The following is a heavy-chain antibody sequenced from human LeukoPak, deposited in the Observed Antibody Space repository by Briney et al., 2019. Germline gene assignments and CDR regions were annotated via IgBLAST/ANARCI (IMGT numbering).Heavy chain of an antibody. CDR3: ASPSYGDDASDI. J-gene: IGHJ3*02. Sequence: HPGGSLRLSCAASGFTVSSNYMSWVRQAPGKGLEWVSVIYSGGSTYYADSVKGRFTISRDNSKNTLYLQMNSLRAGDTAVYYCASPSYGDDASDIWGQGTMVTVSS. D-gene: IGHD5-18*01. V-gene: IGHV3-53*01. CDR1: GFTVSSNY. CDR2: IYSGGST.